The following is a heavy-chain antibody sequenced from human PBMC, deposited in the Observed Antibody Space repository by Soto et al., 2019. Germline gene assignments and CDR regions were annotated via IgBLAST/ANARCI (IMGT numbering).Heavy chain of an antibody. V-gene: IGHV2-5*02. D-gene: IGHD2-15*01. CDR1: GFSLSTSEVG. CDR3: AHGHIAYCSGGSCYSLLTPDAFDM. CDR2: IYWDDDK. Sequence: SGPTLGNPTHTHTLTCTFSGFSLSTSEVGVGWIRQPSGKALEWLALIYWDDDKRYSPSLKSRLTITKDTSKNQVVLTMTNMDSVDTATYYCAHGHIAYCSGGSCYSLLTPDAFDMWGQGTMVTV. J-gene: IGHJ3*02.